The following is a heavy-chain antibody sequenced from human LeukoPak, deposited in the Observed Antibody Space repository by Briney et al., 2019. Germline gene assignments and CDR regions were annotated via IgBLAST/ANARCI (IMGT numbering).Heavy chain of an antibody. V-gene: IGHV3-48*03. CDR2: ISSSGSTI. J-gene: IGHJ4*02. Sequence: GGSLRLSCAASGFTFSSYEVNWVRQAPGKGLEWVSYISSSGSTIYYADSVKGRFTISRDNAKNSLYLQMNSLRAEDTAVYYCARGYCTNGVCYTFDYWGQGTLVTVSS. D-gene: IGHD2-8*01. CDR3: ARGYCTNGVCYTFDY. CDR1: GFTFSSYE.